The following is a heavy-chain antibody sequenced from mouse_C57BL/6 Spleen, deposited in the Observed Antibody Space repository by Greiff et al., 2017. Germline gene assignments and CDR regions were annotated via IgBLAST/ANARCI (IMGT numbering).Heavy chain of an antibody. D-gene: IGHD1-1*01. CDR2: IHPNSGST. J-gene: IGHJ1*03. CDR1: GYTFTSYW. CDR3: APDYGSSYWYFDV. V-gene: IGHV1-64*01. Sequence: VQLQQPGAELVKPGASVKLSCKASGYTFTSYWMHWVKQRPGQGLEWIGMIHPNSGSTNYNEKFKSKATLTVDKTSSPAYMQLSSLTSEDSAVYYCAPDYGSSYWYFDVWGTGTTVTVSS.